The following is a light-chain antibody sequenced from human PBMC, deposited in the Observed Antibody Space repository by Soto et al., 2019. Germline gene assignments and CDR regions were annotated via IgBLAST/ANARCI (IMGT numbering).Light chain of an antibody. CDR1: SSNIGAGYD. CDR2: GDS. CDR3: QSYDSSLSREV. V-gene: IGLV1-40*01. Sequence: QSVLTQPPSVSGAPGQRVTISCTGSSSNIGAGYDVHWYQQLPGTAPKLLIYGDSNRPSGVPDRFSGSKSGTSASLAITGLHAEDEADYYCQSYDSSLSREVFGAGTKLTVL. J-gene: IGLJ1*01.